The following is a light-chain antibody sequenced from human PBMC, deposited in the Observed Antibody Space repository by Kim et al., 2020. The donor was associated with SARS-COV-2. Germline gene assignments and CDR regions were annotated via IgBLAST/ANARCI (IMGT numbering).Light chain of an antibody. CDR2: SVS. V-gene: IGKV3-20*01. Sequence: SPGERATLSCRASQSVSSNYLAWYQQKPGQSPRLLIYSVSTRATGIPDRFSGSGSGTDFTLTISGLEPEDFAVYYCQHYGSSSRTFGHGTKVEIK. CDR3: QHYGSSSRT. J-gene: IGKJ1*01. CDR1: QSVSSNY.